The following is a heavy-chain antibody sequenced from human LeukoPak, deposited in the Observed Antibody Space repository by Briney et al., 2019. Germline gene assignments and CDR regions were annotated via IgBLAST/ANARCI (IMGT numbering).Heavy chain of an antibody. CDR1: GYSFSTDW. CDR3: TAIRPDY. Sequence: GGSLRLSCAASGYSFSTDWMHWVRQAPGKGLVWVARIKSDVGKTDYAASVKGRFTISRDDANNILYLQMNSLRVDDTAVYYCTAIRPDYWGQGTVVTVSS. D-gene: IGHD2-21*02. J-gene: IGHJ4*02. V-gene: IGHV3-74*01. CDR2: IKSDVGKT.